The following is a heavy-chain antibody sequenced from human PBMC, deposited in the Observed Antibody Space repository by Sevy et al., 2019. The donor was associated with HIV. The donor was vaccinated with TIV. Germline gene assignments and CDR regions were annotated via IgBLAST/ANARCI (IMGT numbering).Heavy chain of an antibody. J-gene: IGHJ4*02. CDR1: GFTFDDYG. Sequence: GGSLRLSCAASGFTFDDYGMSWVRQVPGKGLEWVSSINWNGGSTSYTDFVKGRFTISRDNAKNSLFLQVNSLRAEDTALYYCAREKSCGGACYYFDYWGQGVLVTVPS. V-gene: IGHV3-20*04. D-gene: IGHD2-21*02. CDR3: AREKSCGGACYYFDY. CDR2: INWNGGST.